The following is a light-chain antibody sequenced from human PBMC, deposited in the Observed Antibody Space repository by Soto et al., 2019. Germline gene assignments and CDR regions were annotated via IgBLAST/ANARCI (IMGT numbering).Light chain of an antibody. J-gene: IGLJ1*01. CDR1: ISNIGGNS. CDR2: DDN. CDR3: GSWDSSLSAYV. Sequence: QAVLTKPPSLSAAPAQKVTISCSGSISNIGGNSVSWYQQLPGTAPKLLIYDDNKRPSGIPYRFSGSKSGTSATLGITGFQTEDEADYYCGSWDSSLSAYVFRTGTKVTVL. V-gene: IGLV1-51*01.